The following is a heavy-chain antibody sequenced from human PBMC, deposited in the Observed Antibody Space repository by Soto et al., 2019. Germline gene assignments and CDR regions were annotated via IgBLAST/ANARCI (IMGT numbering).Heavy chain of an antibody. CDR1: GNTFTYRY. CDR2: ITPFSGDV. CDR3: AGGGAGSGPFTWELPDH. V-gene: IGHV1-45*02. J-gene: IGHJ4*02. D-gene: IGHD1-26*01. Sequence: QMQLVQSGAEVKKTGSSVTVSCKALGNTFTYRYLHWVRQAPGQALEGMGWITPFSGDVHYAQKLQERVTITRDRSINTAYMQMSSLRSEDTAMYFCAGGGAGSGPFTWELPDHWGQGTLVTVSS.